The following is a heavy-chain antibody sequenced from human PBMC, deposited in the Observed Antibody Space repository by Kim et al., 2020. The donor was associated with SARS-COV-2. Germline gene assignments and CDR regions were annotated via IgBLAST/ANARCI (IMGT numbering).Heavy chain of an antibody. V-gene: IGHV4-34*01. J-gene: IGHJ4*02. CDR2: INHSGST. Sequence: SETLSLTCAVYGGSFSGYYWSWIRQPPGKGLEWIGEINHSGSTNYNPSLKSRVTISVDTSKNQFSLKLSSVTAADTAVYYCARGRGADVVRGVLVSGVFPVFGYWGQGTLVTVSS. CDR3: ARGRGADVVRGVLVSGVFPVFGY. D-gene: IGHD3-10*01. CDR1: GGSFSGYY.